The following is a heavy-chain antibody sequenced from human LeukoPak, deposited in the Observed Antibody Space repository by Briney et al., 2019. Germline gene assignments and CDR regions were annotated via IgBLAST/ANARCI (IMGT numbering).Heavy chain of an antibody. CDR1: GGSISSSSYY. D-gene: IGHD3-22*01. Sequence: SETLSLTCTVSGGSISSSSYYWGWIRQPPGKGLEWIGSIYYSGSTYYNPSLKSRVTISVDTSKNQFSLKLSSVTAADTAVYYCARDNYYDSSGVDYWGQGTLVTVSS. V-gene: IGHV4-39*07. J-gene: IGHJ4*02. CDR3: ARDNYYDSSGVDY. CDR2: IYYSGST.